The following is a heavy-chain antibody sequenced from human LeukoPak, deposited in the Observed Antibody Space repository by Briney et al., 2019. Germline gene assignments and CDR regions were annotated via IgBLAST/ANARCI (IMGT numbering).Heavy chain of an antibody. Sequence: TPSETLSLTCAVYGGSFSGYYWSWIRQPPGKGLEWIGEINHSGSTNYNPSLKSRVTISVDTSKNQFSLKLSSVTAADTAVYYCARGRPVGSYSSSELDDYWGQGTLVTVSS. V-gene: IGHV4-34*01. J-gene: IGHJ4*02. CDR3: ARGRPVGSYSSSELDDY. CDR1: GGSFSGYY. D-gene: IGHD6-6*01. CDR2: INHSGST.